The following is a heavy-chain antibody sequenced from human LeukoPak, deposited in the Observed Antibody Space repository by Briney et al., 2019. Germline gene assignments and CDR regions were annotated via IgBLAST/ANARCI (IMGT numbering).Heavy chain of an antibody. D-gene: IGHD3-10*01. Sequence: PAGSLTLSCAASGFTFTSYGMHWVRQAPGKGLEWVALITYDGYYKYYSDSVKGRFTISSDTSKNTMYLQMNSLRAEDTAVYYCARDLSPVVRTSPMGYWGQGTLVSDSS. CDR1: GFTFTSYG. CDR2: ITYDGYYK. CDR3: ARDLSPVVRTSPMGY. J-gene: IGHJ4*02. V-gene: IGHV3-30*03.